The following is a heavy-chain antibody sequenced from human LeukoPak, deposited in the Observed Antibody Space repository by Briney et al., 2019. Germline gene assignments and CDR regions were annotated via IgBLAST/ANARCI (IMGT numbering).Heavy chain of an antibody. J-gene: IGHJ4*02. V-gene: IGHV6-1*01. CDR1: GDSVSSNSGT. CDR3: ARGEPAAYSSGWPFDY. D-gene: IGHD6-19*01. CDR2: TYYRSKWYN. Sequence: SQTLSLTCVVSGDSVSSNSGTWHWIRQSPSRGLEWLGRTYYRSKWYNDYAVSVKSRITINSNTSKNQLSLQLKSVTPEDAAVYYCARGEPAAYSSGWPFDYWGQGTLMTVSS.